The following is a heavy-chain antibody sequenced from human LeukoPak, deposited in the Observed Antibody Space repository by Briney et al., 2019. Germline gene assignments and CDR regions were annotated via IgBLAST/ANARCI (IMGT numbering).Heavy chain of an antibody. CDR2: IYYSGST. V-gene: IGHV4-39*07. CDR3: ARDHRTYYDILTGYYHDAFDI. D-gene: IGHD3-9*01. CDR1: GGSISSSSYY. Sequence: PSETLSLTCTVSGGSISSSSYYWGWIRQPSGKGLEWIGSIYYSGSTYYNPSLESRVTISVDTSKNQFSLKLSSVTAADTAVYYCARDHRTYYDILTGYYHDAFDIWGQGTMVTVSS. J-gene: IGHJ3*02.